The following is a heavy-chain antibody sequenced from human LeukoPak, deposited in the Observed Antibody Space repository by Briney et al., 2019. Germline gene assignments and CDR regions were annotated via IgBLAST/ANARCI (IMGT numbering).Heavy chain of an antibody. J-gene: IGHJ4*02. CDR3: ARDRGAYDILTGYYPTYYFDY. CDR1: GFTFSSYEM. Sequence: GSLRLSCAASGFTFSSYEMNWVRQPPGKGLEWIGEIYHSGTTNYNPSLKSRVTISVDKSKNQFSLKLTSVTAADTAVYYCARDRGAYDILTGYYPTYYFDYWGQGTLVTVSS. CDR2: IYHSGTT. D-gene: IGHD3-9*01. V-gene: IGHV4-4*02.